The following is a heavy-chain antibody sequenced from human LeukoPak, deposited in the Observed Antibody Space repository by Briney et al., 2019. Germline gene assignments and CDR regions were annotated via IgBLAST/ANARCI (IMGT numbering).Heavy chain of an antibody. D-gene: IGHD3-22*01. Sequence: SETLSLTCAVYGGSFSGYYWSWIRQPAGKGLEWIGRIYTSGSTNYNPSLKSRVTMSVDTSKNQFSLKLSSVTAADTAVYYCARVLPYYYDSSGYSRRGDAFDIWGQGTIVTVSS. CDR2: IYTSGST. J-gene: IGHJ3*02. CDR1: GGSFSGYY. CDR3: ARVLPYYYDSSGYSRRGDAFDI. V-gene: IGHV4-59*10.